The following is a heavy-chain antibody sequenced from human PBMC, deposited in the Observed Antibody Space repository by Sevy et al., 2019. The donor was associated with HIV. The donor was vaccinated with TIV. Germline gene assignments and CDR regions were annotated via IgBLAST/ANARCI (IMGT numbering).Heavy chain of an antibody. CDR3: AKDSYGGYGGGVFDY. V-gene: IGHV3-23*01. Sequence: GGSLRLSCAASGFTFSSYVMSWVRQAPGKGLEWVSGLSASGGTTYYADSVKGRFTISRDNSKNTLYLQMNSLRAEDRGVYYCAKDSYGGYGGGVFDYWGQGTLVTVSS. D-gene: IGHD4-17*01. CDR2: LSASGGTT. CDR1: GFTFSSYV. J-gene: IGHJ4*02.